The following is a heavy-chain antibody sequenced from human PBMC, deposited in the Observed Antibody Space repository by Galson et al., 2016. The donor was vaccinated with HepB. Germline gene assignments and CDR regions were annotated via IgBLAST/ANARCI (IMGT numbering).Heavy chain of an antibody. D-gene: IGHD2-2*01. CDR2: INTVTGTP. V-gene: IGHV7-4-1*02. CDR3: AREPRSDTSWDNWFDP. CDR1: GYGFTEYS. Sequence: SVKVSCKASGYGFTEYSMHWVRQTPGQGLEWMGWINTVTGTPTYAQGFTGRFVFSLDTSVSTAYLQISSLKADDSAFYYCAREPRSDTSWDNWFDPWGQGTLVTVSS. J-gene: IGHJ5*02.